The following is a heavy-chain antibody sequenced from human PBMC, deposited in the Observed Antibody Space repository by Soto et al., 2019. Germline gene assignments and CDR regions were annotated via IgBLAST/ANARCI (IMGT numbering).Heavy chain of an antibody. J-gene: IGHJ4*02. CDR3: TKHLSNGSPDY. V-gene: IGHV3-23*01. CDR1: GFAFRSYA. Sequence: GGSLRLSWAAAGFAFRSYAMSWVRQAPGKGLEWVSLISGSGGGTYYADSVKGRFTISRDNAKNTLYLQMNSLRAEDTAVFYCTKHLSNGSPDYWGQGTLVTVSS. CDR2: ISGSGGGT. D-gene: IGHD2-8*01.